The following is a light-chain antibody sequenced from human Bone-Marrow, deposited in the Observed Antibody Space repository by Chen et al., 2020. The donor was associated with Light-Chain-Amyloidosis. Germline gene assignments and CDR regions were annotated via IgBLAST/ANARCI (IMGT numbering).Light chain of an antibody. V-gene: IGLV2-8*01. CDR1: SSDVGGYNY. J-gene: IGLJ2*01. Sequence: QSALTQPPSASGSPGPSVTISCTGTSSDVGGYNYVSWYQQHPGKAPKLMIYEVSKRPSGVPERFSGYKSGNTASRTVSGLQAEDEADYYCSAYAGSNNLVFGGGTRLTVL. CDR3: SAYAGSNNLV. CDR2: EVS.